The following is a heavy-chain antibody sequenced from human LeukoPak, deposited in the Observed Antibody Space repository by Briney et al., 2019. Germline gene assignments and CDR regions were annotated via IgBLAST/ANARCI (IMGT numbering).Heavy chain of an antibody. D-gene: IGHD1-26*01. Sequence: SETLSLPCSVLGGSISSSYWSGLAQPPGKGRKGMGYIDDSVSTNYNPSLKPRVTISGDTFKNQFSLKLLSVTAADAAVYYCAMFMGATARGDSFDPWGQGTLVTVSS. CDR2: IDDSVST. CDR1: GGSISSSY. CDR3: AMFMGATARGDSFDP. V-gene: IGHV4-59*01. J-gene: IGHJ5*02.